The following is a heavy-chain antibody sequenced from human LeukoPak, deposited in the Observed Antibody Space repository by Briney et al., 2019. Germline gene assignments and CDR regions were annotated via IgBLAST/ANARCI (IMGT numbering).Heavy chain of an antibody. CDR2: ISGSSGYT. V-gene: IGHV3-11*06. Sequence: GGSLRLSCEASGFTFSDYYMSWVRQAPGKGLEWVSYISGSSGYTKYADSVKGRFTISRDNAKSSLYLQVNSLRAEDTAVYYCARGTGTTAYFDYWGQGTPVTVSS. CDR3: ARGTGTTAYFDY. J-gene: IGHJ4*02. D-gene: IGHD1-1*01. CDR1: GFTFSDYY.